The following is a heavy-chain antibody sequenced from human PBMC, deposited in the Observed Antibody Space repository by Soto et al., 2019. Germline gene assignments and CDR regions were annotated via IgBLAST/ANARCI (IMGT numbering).Heavy chain of an antibody. CDR1: GFTFSSYW. CDR3: ATIWFGEFRFDY. D-gene: IGHD3-10*01. J-gene: IGHJ4*02. Sequence: GGSLRLSCAASGFTFSSYWMNWVRQAPGKGLVWVSRINTDGSATSYADSVKGRFTISRHNSKNTLYLQMNSLRAEDTAVYYCATIWFGEFRFDYWGQGTLVTVSS. CDR2: INTDGSAT. V-gene: IGHV3-74*01.